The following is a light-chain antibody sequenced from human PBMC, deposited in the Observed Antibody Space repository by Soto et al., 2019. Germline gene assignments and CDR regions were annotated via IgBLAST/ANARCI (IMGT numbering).Light chain of an antibody. CDR1: QSIKNY. CDR3: QQGYSTTPIT. Sequence: DIQMTQSPSSLSAAIGDRVTITCRASQSIKNYLNWYQHKPGAAPKLLIFGASNLESGVPSRFSGSGSGTEFTLSISSLQPEYFATYYCQQGYSTTPITIGQGTRVEIK. V-gene: IGKV1-39*01. CDR2: GAS. J-gene: IGKJ5*01.